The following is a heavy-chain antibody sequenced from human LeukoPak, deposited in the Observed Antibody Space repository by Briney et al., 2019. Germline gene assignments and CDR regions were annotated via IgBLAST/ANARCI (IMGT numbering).Heavy chain of an antibody. J-gene: IGHJ4*02. Sequence: GGSLRLSCAASGFTFSDYYMSWIRQAPGKGLEWVSYISSSSSYTNYADSVKGRFTISRDNAKNSLYPQMNSLRAEDTAVYYCARDGSGSPDYWGQGTLVTVSS. D-gene: IGHD3-10*01. CDR2: ISSSSSYT. V-gene: IGHV3-11*06. CDR3: ARDGSGSPDY. CDR1: GFTFSDYY.